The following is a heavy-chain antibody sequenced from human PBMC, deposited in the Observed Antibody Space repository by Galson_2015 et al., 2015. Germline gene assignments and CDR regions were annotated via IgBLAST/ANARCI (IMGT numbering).Heavy chain of an antibody. CDR3: ARGGYGDYLNAFDI. Sequence: SLRLSCAASGFTVSSNYMSWVRQAPGKGLEWVSVIYSGGSTYYADSVKGRFTISRDNSKNTLYLQMNSLRAEDTAVYYCARGGYGDYLNAFDIWGQGTMVTVSS. CDR2: IYSGGST. J-gene: IGHJ3*02. CDR1: GFTVSSNY. D-gene: IGHD4-17*01. V-gene: IGHV3-53*01.